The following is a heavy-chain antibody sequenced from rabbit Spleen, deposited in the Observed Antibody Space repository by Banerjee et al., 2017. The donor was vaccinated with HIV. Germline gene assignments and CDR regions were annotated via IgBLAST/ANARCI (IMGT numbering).Heavy chain of an antibody. CDR2: IAGSSSGFT. J-gene: IGHJ4*01. CDR1: GFSFSSSDY. D-gene: IGHD6-1*01. V-gene: IGHV1S40*01. CDR3: VREAGYGGYGDGNL. Sequence: QSLEESGGDLVKPGASLTLTCTASGFSFSSSDYMCWVRQAPGKGLEWISCIAGSSSGFTYSANWVNGRFTISSHNAQNTLYLQLDSLTAADTATYFCVREAGYGGYGDGNLWGPGTLVTVS.